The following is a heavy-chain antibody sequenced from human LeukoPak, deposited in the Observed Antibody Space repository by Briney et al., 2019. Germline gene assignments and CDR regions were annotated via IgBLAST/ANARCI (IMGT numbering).Heavy chain of an antibody. CDR1: GGSISSSNYY. CDR3: ARHAFIVVVTAIGADALDL. V-gene: IGHV4-39*01. CDR2: IYYSGIT. Sequence: PSETLSLTCTVSGGSISSSNYYWGWIRQPPGKGLVLIGWIYYSGITYYNRSGKSRVTISVDTSKNQYSLKLSSVTAADTAVYYSARHAFIVVVTAIGADALDLWGQGTMVTVSS. D-gene: IGHD2-21*02. J-gene: IGHJ3*01.